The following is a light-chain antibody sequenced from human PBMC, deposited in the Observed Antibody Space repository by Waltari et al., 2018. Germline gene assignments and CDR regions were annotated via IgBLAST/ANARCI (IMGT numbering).Light chain of an antibody. J-gene: IGKJ1*01. V-gene: IGKV3-11*01. CDR2: DAS. Sequence: VVVTQSPATLSLSPGERVTLSCRASQSISTYLAWYQQKPGQAPRLLIYDASNRATGSPARFSGSGSGTDFTLTISSLEPEDFAVYYCQQRTIWSGTFGQGTKVEIK. CDR3: QQRTIWSGT. CDR1: QSISTY.